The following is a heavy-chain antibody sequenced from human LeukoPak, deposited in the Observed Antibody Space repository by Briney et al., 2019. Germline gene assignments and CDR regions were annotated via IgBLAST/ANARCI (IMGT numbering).Heavy chain of an antibody. V-gene: IGHV3-7*01. CDR3: ARARSIRVFDI. D-gene: IGHD5-12*01. CDR1: GFTFSSYW. Sequence: GGSLRLSCAASGFTFSSYWMGSVRQAPGKGLEWVANIKQDGSEKYYVDSVKGRFTISRDNDNAKDSLYLQMNSLRAEDTAVYYCARARSIRVFDIWGQGTMVTVSS. CDR2: IKQDGSEK. J-gene: IGHJ3*02.